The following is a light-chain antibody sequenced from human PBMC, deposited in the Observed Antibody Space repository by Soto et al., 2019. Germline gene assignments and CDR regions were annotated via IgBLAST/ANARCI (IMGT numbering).Light chain of an antibody. CDR2: ATS. CDR1: QSISSY. CDR3: QRSDRTGTWT. V-gene: IGKV1-39*01. J-gene: IGKJ1*01. Sequence: DVQMTQSPSSLSASVGDRVTITCRASQSISSYLNWYQQKPGKAPKLLIYATSSLQSGVPSRFSGSGSGTDFTLTISSLQPEEVATYYCQRSDRTGTWTAGQGTK.